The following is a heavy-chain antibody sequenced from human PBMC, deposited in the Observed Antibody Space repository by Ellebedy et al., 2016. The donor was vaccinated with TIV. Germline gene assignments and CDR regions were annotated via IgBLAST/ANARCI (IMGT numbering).Heavy chain of an antibody. CDR1: GFDVKNNF. V-gene: IGHV3-53*01. CDR3: ARVKSTSWYRPFDH. J-gene: IGHJ4*02. Sequence: GESLKISCAASGFDVKNNFFSWVRQPPGKGLEWVSIIYVVGTTHYTDSVQGRFTISRDNAKNSLSLQMDSLGAEDTAIYYCARVKSTSWYRPFDHWGQGTLAAVSS. D-gene: IGHD6-19*01. CDR2: IYVVGTT.